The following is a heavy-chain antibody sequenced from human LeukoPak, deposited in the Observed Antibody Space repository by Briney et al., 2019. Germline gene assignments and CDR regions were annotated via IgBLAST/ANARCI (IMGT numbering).Heavy chain of an antibody. CDR1: GYTFTTYD. D-gene: IGHD1-26*01. CDR2: LNPNSDNT. Sequence: ASVKVSCKTSGYTFTTYDINWVRQATGQGLEWMGWLNPNSDNTASAQSFQGSLTLTRNTSISTAYMELSSLRSEDTAIYYCGRAGSHDRQTIDFWGQGTLVSVSS. V-gene: IGHV1-8*01. J-gene: IGHJ4*02. CDR3: GRAGSHDRQTIDF.